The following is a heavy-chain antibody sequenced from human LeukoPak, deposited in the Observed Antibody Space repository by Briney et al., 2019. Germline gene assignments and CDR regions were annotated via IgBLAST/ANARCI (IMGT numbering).Heavy chain of an antibody. CDR1: GFTFDSYA. CDR2: ISGSGGST. J-gene: IGHJ6*03. D-gene: IGHD1-1*01. Sequence: GGSLRLSCAASGFTFDSYAMSWVRQAPGKGLEWVSAISGSGGSTYYADSVKGRFTISRDNSKNTLFLQMNSLRAEDTAVYYCAKTAGKWERDYYYYMDVWGKGTTVTVSS. CDR3: AKTAGKWERDYYYYMDV. V-gene: IGHV3-23*01.